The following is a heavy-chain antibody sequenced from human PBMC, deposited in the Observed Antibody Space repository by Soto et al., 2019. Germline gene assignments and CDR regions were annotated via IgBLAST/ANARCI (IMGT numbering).Heavy chain of an antibody. CDR1: GYRCIDYG. Sequence: QVRLEQSGAEVKQPGASVKVSCKASGYRCIDYGITWVRQAPGQGLEWMGWISDYNGNTHYGKRFQGRVTMTTDTSTRTPYMELKRLRYADTAVYFCAREGYYSGSGTYSPPRYYGMDAWGQGTTVTVSS. D-gene: IGHD3-10*01. J-gene: IGHJ6*02. CDR3: AREGYYSGSGTYSPPRYYGMDA. V-gene: IGHV1-18*01. CDR2: ISDYNGNT.